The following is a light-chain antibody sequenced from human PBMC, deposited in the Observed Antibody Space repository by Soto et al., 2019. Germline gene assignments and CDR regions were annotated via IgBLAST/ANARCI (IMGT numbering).Light chain of an antibody. CDR2: DAS. CDR1: QSISTW. Sequence: DLQTTQSPSSLSASVGDRVSITCRASQSISTWLAWYQQQPGGAPRLLIYDASSLPSGVPSRFSGNGSGTEFTLTISSLQPDDFSSYYCQHYYNYPWTFGQGTRWIS. J-gene: IGKJ1*01. CDR3: QHYYNYPWT. V-gene: IGKV1-5*01.